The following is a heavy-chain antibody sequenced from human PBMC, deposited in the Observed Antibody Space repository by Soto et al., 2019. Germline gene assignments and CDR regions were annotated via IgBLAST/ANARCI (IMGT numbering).Heavy chain of an antibody. Sequence: GGSLRLSCAASGFTFSSYAMSWVRQAPGKGLEWVSAISGSGGSTYYADSVKGRFTISRDNSKNTLYLQMNSLRAEDTAVYYCAKTARITMIVVVGHDAFDIWGQGTMVTVSS. D-gene: IGHD3-22*01. CDR1: GFTFSSYA. CDR2: ISGSGGST. CDR3: AKTARITMIVVVGHDAFDI. V-gene: IGHV3-23*01. J-gene: IGHJ3*02.